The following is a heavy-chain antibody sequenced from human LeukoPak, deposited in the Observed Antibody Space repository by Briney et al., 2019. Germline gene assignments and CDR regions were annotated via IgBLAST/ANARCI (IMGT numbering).Heavy chain of an antibody. Sequence: SQTLSLTCTVSGGSISSRSYYRSWIRQPAGKGLEWIGRIYTSGSTNYNPSLKSRVTISVDTSKNQFSLKLSSVTAADTAVYYCARDKGHRTPTWFDPWGQGTLVTVSS. CDR2: IYTSGST. CDR3: ARDKGHRTPTWFDP. CDR1: GGSISSRSYY. J-gene: IGHJ5*02. V-gene: IGHV4-61*02. D-gene: IGHD1-14*01.